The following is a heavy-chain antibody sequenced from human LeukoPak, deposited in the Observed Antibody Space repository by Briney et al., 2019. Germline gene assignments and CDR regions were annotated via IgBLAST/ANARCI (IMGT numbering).Heavy chain of an antibody. CDR1: GFTFSSYW. V-gene: IGHV3-74*01. Sequence: GGSLRLSCAASGFTFSSYWMHWVRQAPGKGLVWVSRINGEGSSTTYADSVKGRFTISRDNAKNTLYLQMNSLRAEDTAVYYCASLVAAHGGSRAFDIWGQGTMVNVSS. CDR3: ASLVAAHGGSRAFDI. CDR2: INGEGSST. J-gene: IGHJ3*02. D-gene: IGHD5-12*01.